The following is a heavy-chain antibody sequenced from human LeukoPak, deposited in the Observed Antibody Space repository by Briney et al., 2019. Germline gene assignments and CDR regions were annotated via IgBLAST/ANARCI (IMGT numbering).Heavy chain of an antibody. CDR1: GFSFSSYG. CDR3: VRGHLWLEN. D-gene: IGHD3-3*02. CDR2: INQDGGEK. J-gene: IGHJ4*02. Sequence: GGSLRLSCAASGFSFSSYGMTWVRQTPGKGLEWVATINQDGGEKYYVDSVKGRFIISRDNAKNSVYLQMDSLRAEETAVYSCVRGHLWLENWGQGTLVTVSS. V-gene: IGHV3-7*03.